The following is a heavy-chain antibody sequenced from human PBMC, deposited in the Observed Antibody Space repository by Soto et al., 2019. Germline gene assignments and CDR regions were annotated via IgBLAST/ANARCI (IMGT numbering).Heavy chain of an antibody. V-gene: IGHV1-18*04. CDR2: ISPYNGDT. Sequence: ASVKVSCKASGYIFTYFSITWVRQAPGQGLECMGWISPYNGDTNYAQKFQGRVSMKTDTSTTTAYMELRSLRYDDTAVYYCAREAGSGSYYPEDYWGQGTLVTVSS. D-gene: IGHD1-26*01. CDR3: AREAGSGSYYPEDY. J-gene: IGHJ4*02. CDR1: GYIFTYFS.